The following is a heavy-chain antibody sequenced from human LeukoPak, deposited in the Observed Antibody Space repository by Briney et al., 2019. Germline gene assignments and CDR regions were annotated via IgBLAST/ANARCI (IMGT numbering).Heavy chain of an antibody. Sequence: ASVKVSCKASGYTFTGYYMHWVRQAPGQGLEWMGWINPNSGGTNYAQKFQGRVTITRNTSINTAYMELSSLRSEDTAVYYCARAPVWTGYYYYMDVWGKGTTVTVS. CDR1: GYTFTGYY. CDR2: INPNSGGT. V-gene: IGHV1-2*02. J-gene: IGHJ6*03. D-gene: IGHD3/OR15-3a*01. CDR3: ARAPVWTGYYYYMDV.